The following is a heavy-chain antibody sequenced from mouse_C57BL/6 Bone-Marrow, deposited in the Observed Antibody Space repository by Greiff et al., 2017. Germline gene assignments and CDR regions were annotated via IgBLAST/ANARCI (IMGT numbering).Heavy chain of an antibody. Sequence: VQLQESGPGLVQPSQSLSITCTVSGFSFTSYGVHWVRQSPGQGLEWLGVIWSGGSSDYNAAFISRLSISKNNSRSQVILKRNILQADYTAIYCCAITTVYYAMDYWGQGTLVTVSS. J-gene: IGHJ4*01. CDR3: AITTVYYAMDY. D-gene: IGHD1-1*01. CDR2: IWSGGSS. CDR1: GFSFTSYG. V-gene: IGHV2-2*01.